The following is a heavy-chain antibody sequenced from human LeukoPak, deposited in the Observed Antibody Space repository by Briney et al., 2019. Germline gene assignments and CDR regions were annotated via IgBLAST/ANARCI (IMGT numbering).Heavy chain of an antibody. CDR2: INHSGST. Sequence: SETLSLTCAVYGGSFSGYYWSWIRQPPGKGLEWIGEINHSGSTNYNPSLKSRVTISVDTSKNQFSLKLSSVTAADTAVYYCARGLGTLPPGGYWGQGTLVTVSS. CDR1: GGSFSGYY. D-gene: IGHD1-1*01. CDR3: ARGLGTLPPGGY. J-gene: IGHJ4*02. V-gene: IGHV4-34*01.